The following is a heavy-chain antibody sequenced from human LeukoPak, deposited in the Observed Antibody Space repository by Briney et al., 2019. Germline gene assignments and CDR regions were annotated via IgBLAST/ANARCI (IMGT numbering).Heavy chain of an antibody. CDR3: ARDVPLMGASKTRYFDY. CDR1: GFTFSSYW. J-gene: IGHJ4*02. V-gene: IGHV3-7*01. Sequence: GGSLRLSCAASGFTFSSYWMNWARQAPGKGLEWVASISHNGNVNYYVDSVKGRFTISRDNAKNSLYLQMSNLRAEDTAIYYCARDVPLMGASKTRYFDYWGQGTLVTVSS. D-gene: IGHD1-26*01. CDR2: ISHNGNVN.